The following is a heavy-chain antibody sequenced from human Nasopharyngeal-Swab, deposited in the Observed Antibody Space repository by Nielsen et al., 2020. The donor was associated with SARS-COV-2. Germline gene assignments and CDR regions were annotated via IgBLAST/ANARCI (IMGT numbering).Heavy chain of an antibody. CDR2: IKQDGSEK. CDR3: ARQGVFVPAYFHQYYMDV. D-gene: IGHD3-16*02. J-gene: IGHJ6*03. Sequence: GESLKISCAASGFSFSTYWMTWVRQAPGKGLEWVANIKQDGSEKYYVDSVKGRFTVSRDNPKNLLYLQVNSLRAEDTAVYYCARQGVFVPAYFHQYYMDVWGKGTTVTVSS. V-gene: IGHV3-7*03. CDR1: GFSFSTYW.